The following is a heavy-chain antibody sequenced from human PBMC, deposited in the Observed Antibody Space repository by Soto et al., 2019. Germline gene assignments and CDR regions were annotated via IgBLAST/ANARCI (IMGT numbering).Heavy chain of an antibody. D-gene: IGHD2-21*02. Sequence: GGSLRLSCAASGFTFSSYGMHWVRQAPGKGLEWVAVISYDGSNKYYADSVKGRFTISRDNSKNTLYLQMNSLRAEDTAVYYCAKDAERGDPGYYFDYWGQGTLVTVSS. J-gene: IGHJ4*02. CDR3: AKDAERGDPGYYFDY. CDR2: ISYDGSNK. V-gene: IGHV3-30*18. CDR1: GFTFSSYG.